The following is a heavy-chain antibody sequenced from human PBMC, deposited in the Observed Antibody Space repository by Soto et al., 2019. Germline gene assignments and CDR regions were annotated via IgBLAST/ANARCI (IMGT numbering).Heavy chain of an antibody. V-gene: IGHV3-30-3*01. CDR2: ISRDGTNK. CDR3: ARVVGYGGDDDYFDY. Sequence: QVQLVESGGGVVQPGRSLRLSCAASGFTFSTYAMHWVRQAPGKGLEWVAVISRDGTNKDHADSVKGRFTISRDNSKNTMYLQMNGLRAEDTAMYYCARVVGYGGDDDYFDYWGQGTLVTVSS. D-gene: IGHD5-12*01. CDR1: GFTFSTYA. J-gene: IGHJ4*02.